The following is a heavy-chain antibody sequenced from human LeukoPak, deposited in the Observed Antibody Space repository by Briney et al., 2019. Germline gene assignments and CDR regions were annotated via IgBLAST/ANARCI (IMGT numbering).Heavy chain of an antibody. V-gene: IGHV3-21*01. D-gene: IGHD4-17*01. CDR2: ISTSTSYK. CDR3: ARSYADYVPGFFQD. CDR1: GFTFSSYG. J-gene: IGHJ1*01. Sequence: GGSLRLSCAASGFTFSSYGMNWVRQAPGKGLEWVSFISTSTSYKYYADSVKGRFTISRDNAENSLYLQLNSLSAEDAAVYFCARSYADYVPGFFQDXGQGTPVTVSS.